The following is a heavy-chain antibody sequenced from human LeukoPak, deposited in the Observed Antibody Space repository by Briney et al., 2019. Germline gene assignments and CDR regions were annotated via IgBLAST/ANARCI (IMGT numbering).Heavy chain of an antibody. CDR1: GFTFSNYA. V-gene: IGHV3-64D*09. D-gene: IGHD3-22*01. J-gene: IGHJ6*02. Sequence: GGSLRLSCAASGFTFSNYAEHWVRQAPGKGLEYVSAINNNGGSTYYADSVKGRFTVSRDNSKNTLYLQMSSLRAEDTAVYYCVKAQGPYDRSVLDYYNVMHVWGQRT. CDR3: VKAQGPYDRSVLDYYNVMHV. CDR2: INNNGGST.